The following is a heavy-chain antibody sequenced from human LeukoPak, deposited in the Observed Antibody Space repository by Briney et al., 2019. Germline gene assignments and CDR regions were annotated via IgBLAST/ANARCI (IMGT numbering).Heavy chain of an antibody. D-gene: IGHD5-18*01. J-gene: IGHJ4*02. Sequence: SVKVSCKASGGTFSSYAISWVRQAPGQGLEWMGGIIPILGTANYAQKFQGRVTITADESTSTAYMELSSLRSEDTAVYYCARDKGGYSYGPYYFDYWGQGTLVTVSS. CDR1: GGTFSSYA. CDR2: IIPILGTA. V-gene: IGHV1-69*13. CDR3: ARDKGGYSYGPYYFDY.